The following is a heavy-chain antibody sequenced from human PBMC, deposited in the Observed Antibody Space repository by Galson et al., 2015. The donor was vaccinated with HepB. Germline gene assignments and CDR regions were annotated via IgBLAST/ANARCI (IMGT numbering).Heavy chain of an antibody. D-gene: IGHD5-24*01. Sequence: SVKVSCKASGYTFTGYYMHWVRQAPGQGLEWMGWINPNSGGTNYAQKFQGRVTMTRDTSISTAYMELSRLRSDDTAVYYCARDGFGMATIDYWGQVTLVTVSS. CDR2: INPNSGGT. CDR1: GYTFTGYY. J-gene: IGHJ4*02. CDR3: ARDGFGMATIDY. V-gene: IGHV1-2*02.